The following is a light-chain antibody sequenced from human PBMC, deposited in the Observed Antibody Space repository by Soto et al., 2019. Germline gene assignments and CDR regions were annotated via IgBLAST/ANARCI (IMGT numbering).Light chain of an antibody. V-gene: IGKV1-6*01. CDR2: GAS. Sequence: AIQMTQSPSSLSASVGDRVTITCRASQDIRKDLAWYQQKPGKAPQILIYGASTLRTGVASRFSGSGSATDFTLTISSLQPEDSAAYYCLQDYNYTFTFGQGTKL. CDR1: QDIRKD. CDR3: LQDYNYTFT. J-gene: IGKJ2*01.